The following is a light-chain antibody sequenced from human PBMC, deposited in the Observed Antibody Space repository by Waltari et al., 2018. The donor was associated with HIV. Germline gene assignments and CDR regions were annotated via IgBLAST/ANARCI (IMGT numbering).Light chain of an antibody. Sequence: QSVVTQPPSVSGTPGQTVTISCSGSTSNIVIKTVNWYQHLPGTAPKRLIYGNYQRPSGVPDRFSASKSGTSASLAISGLQSEDEADYYCASWDASLNGWVFGGGTKLTVL. CDR1: TSNIVIKT. CDR2: GNY. V-gene: IGLV1-44*01. J-gene: IGLJ3*02. CDR3: ASWDASLNGWV.